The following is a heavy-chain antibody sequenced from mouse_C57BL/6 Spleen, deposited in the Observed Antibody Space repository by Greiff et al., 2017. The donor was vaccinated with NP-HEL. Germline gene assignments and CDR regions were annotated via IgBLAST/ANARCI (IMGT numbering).Heavy chain of an antibody. Sequence: QVQLQQPGAELVKPGASVKLSCKASGYTFTSYWMQWVKQRPGQGLERIGEIDPSDSYTNYNQKFKGKATLTVDTSSSTAYMQLSSLTSEDSAVYYCARGDYDEYYFDYWGQGTTLTVSS. CDR1: GYTFTSYW. CDR2: IDPSDSYT. D-gene: IGHD1-1*01. J-gene: IGHJ2*01. CDR3: ARGDYDEYYFDY. V-gene: IGHV1-50*01.